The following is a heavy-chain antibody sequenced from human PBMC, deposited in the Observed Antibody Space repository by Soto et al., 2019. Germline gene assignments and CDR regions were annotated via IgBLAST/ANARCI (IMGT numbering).Heavy chain of an antibody. Sequence: QVQLRESGPGLVRPSQTLSLTCAVSGGSISRGNYYWSWIRQPPGKGLEWIGYIDYSGNTFYNPPLKSRLSIAVDTPKNRFSLSLSSVTAADTAVYYCARYSSSTSCLNFDYWGQGILVTVSS. D-gene: IGHD2-2*01. CDR1: GGSISRGNYY. V-gene: IGHV4-30-4*08. CDR2: IDYSGNT. J-gene: IGHJ4*02. CDR3: ARYSSSTSCLNFDY.